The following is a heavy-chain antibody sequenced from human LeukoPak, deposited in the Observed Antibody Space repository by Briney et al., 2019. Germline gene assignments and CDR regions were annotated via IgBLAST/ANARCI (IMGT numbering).Heavy chain of an antibody. D-gene: IGHD3-22*01. Sequence: PSQTLSLTCTVSGGSISSGGYYWSWIRQHPGKGLEWIGYIYYSGSTYYNPSLKSRVTISVDTSKNQFSLKLSSVTAADTAVYYCARVYYDSSGYYWGWFDPWGQGTLVTVSS. CDR3: ARVYYDSSGYYWGWFDP. CDR1: GGSISSGGYY. J-gene: IGHJ5*02. V-gene: IGHV4-31*03. CDR2: IYYSGST.